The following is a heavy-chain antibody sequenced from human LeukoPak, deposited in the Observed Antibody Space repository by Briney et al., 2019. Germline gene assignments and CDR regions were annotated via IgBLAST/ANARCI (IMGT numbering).Heavy chain of an antibody. CDR3: ARERNSYYMDV. J-gene: IGHJ6*03. Sequence: GGSLRLSCAASGFTFGNYWMHWVRQAPGEGLVWVSGIKVDGSTGFADSVKGRFSISRDNAQNTLYLQMSSLSSEDTAVYYCARERNSYYMDVWGKGTTVNVSS. CDR2: IKVDGST. V-gene: IGHV3-74*01. CDR1: GFTFGNYW.